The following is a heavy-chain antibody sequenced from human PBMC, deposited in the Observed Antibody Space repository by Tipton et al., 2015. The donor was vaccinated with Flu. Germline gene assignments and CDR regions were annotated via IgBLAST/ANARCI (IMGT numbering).Heavy chain of an antibody. Sequence: QLVQSGAEVKKPRESLKISCEASGYTFTTYWIGWVRQVPGKGLEWMGYISPGDSDTRYSPSFRGQVTISADQSVSTAYLRWSSLRAADTAIYYCVRRPRSLVAGYYYGLDVWGQGTTVIVSS. D-gene: IGHD6-19*01. J-gene: IGHJ6*02. V-gene: IGHV5-51*01. CDR1: GYTFTTYW. CDR3: VRRPRSLVAGYYYGLDV. CDR2: ISPGDSDT.